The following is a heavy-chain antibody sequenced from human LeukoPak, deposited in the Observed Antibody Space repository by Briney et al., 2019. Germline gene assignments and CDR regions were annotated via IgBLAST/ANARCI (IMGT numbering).Heavy chain of an antibody. D-gene: IGHD3-10*01. Sequence: SETLSLTCTVSGGSISSSSYYWGWIRQPPGKGLEWIGSIYYSGSTYYNPSLKSRVTISVDTSKNQFSLKLSSVTAADTAVYYCAREDYGSGSYYNRDWFDPWGQGTLVTVSS. CDR2: IYYSGST. V-gene: IGHV4-39*07. CDR1: GGSISSSSYY. CDR3: AREDYGSGSYYNRDWFDP. J-gene: IGHJ5*02.